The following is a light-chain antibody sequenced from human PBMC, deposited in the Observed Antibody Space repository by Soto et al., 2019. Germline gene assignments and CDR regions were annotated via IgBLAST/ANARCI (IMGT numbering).Light chain of an antibody. CDR2: DVS. Sequence: QSALTQPASVSGSPGQSITISCTGTSSDVGSYNYVSWYQQHPGKAPKFMIYDVSKRPSGVSNRFSGSKSGNTASLTISGLQAEDEADYYCSSYTTSNTRQIVFGTGTKVTV. V-gene: IGLV2-14*01. CDR1: SSDVGSYNY. J-gene: IGLJ1*01. CDR3: SSYTTSNTRQIV.